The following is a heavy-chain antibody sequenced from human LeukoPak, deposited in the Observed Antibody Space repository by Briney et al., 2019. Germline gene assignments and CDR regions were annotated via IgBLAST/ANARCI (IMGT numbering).Heavy chain of an antibody. CDR3: ARDFYGDCDF. V-gene: IGHV3-7*01. CDR1: GFTLSSYW. D-gene: IGHD4-17*01. CDR2: IKQDGSEK. Sequence: GGSLRLSCAASGFTLSSYWISWVRQAPGKGLEWVANIKQDGSEKYYVNTVKGRFTISRDNAKNSLYLQMNSLRAEDTAVYYCARDFYGDCDFWGQEPLVTVSS. J-gene: IGHJ4*02.